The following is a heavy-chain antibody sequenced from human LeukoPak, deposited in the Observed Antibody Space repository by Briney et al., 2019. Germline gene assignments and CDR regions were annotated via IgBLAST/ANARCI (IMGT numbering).Heavy chain of an antibody. D-gene: IGHD1-14*01. CDR2: IVGSST. CDR1: GFTFSDYH. Sequence: GGSLRLSCAASGFTFSDYHMSWVRQAPGKGLELVSAIVGSSTHYADSVKGRFTISRDNAKNTLYLQMDSLRDEDTAVYFCARGQAGTSWFDPWGQGTLVTVSS. V-gene: IGHV3-69-1*01. J-gene: IGHJ5*02. CDR3: ARGQAGTSWFDP.